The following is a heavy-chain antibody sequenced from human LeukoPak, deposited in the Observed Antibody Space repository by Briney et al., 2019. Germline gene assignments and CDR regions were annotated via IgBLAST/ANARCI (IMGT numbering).Heavy chain of an antibody. D-gene: IGHD5/OR15-5a*01. CDR3: ARQKYLRGPDVEYFDY. V-gene: IGHV3-7*01. Sequence: GGPLRLSCAASGFTFSSYWMSWVRQAPGKGLEWVANIKQDGSEKYYVDSVKGRFTISRDNAKNSLYLQMNSLRAEDTAVYYCARQKYLRGPDVEYFDYWGQGTLVTVSS. CDR2: IKQDGSEK. CDR1: GFTFSSYW. J-gene: IGHJ4*02.